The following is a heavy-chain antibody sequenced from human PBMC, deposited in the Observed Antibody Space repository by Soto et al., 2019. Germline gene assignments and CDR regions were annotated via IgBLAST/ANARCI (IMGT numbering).Heavy chain of an antibody. J-gene: IGHJ4*02. V-gene: IGHV3-23*01. D-gene: IGHD6-13*01. CDR1: GFTFNSYA. CDR3: AKRGQAAGPYYFDS. Sequence: GGSLRLSCAASGFTFNSYAMSWVRQAPGKGLEWVSGISGSGGSTYYADSVKGRFTISRDNSKNTLYLQMNSLRAEDTAVYYCAKRGQAAGPYYFDSWGQGTLVTVSS. CDR2: ISGSGGST.